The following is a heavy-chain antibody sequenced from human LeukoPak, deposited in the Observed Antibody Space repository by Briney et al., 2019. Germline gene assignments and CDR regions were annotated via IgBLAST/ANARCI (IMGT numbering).Heavy chain of an antibody. CDR3: ARDGGERGYSYGYDY. D-gene: IGHD5-18*01. Sequence: SETLSLTCTVSGGSISSYYWSWIRQPPGKGLEWIGYIYYSGSTNYNPSLKSRVTISVDTSKNQFSLKLSSVTAADTAVYYCARDGGERGYSYGYDYWGQGTLVTVSS. CDR1: GGSISSYY. CDR2: IYYSGST. V-gene: IGHV4-59*01. J-gene: IGHJ4*02.